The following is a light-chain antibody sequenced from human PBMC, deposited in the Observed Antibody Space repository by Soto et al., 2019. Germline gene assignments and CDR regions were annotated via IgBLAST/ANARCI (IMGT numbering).Light chain of an antibody. CDR3: RSYTSSSTNV. CDR2: DVS. CDR1: SSDVGGYNY. J-gene: IGLJ1*01. Sequence: QSVLTQPASVSGSPGQSITISCTGTSSDVGGYNYVSWYQQHPGKAPKLMIYDVSNRPSGVSNRFSVSKSGNTASLTISGLQAEDEADYYCRSYTSSSTNVFGTGTKLTVL. V-gene: IGLV2-14*01.